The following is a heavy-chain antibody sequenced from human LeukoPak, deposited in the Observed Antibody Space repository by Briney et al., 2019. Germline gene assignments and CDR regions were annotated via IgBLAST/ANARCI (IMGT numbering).Heavy chain of an antibody. J-gene: IGHJ4*02. CDR2: ISSSGSTI. CDR1: GGSISSYY. Sequence: LSLTCTVSGGSISSYYWSWIRQAPGKGLEWVSYISSSGSTIYYADSVKGRFTISRDNAKNSLYLQMNSLRAEDTAVYYCATQRGITKWSQGTLVTVSS. CDR3: ATQRGITK. V-gene: IGHV3-11*01. D-gene: IGHD3-10*01.